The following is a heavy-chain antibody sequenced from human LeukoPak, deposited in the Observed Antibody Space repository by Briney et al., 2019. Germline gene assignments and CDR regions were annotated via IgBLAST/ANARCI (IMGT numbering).Heavy chain of an antibody. J-gene: IGHJ4*02. CDR1: GYTLTELS. Sequence: ASVNVSCTVSGYTLTELSMHWVRQAPGKGLEWMGGFDPEDGETIYAQKFQGRVTMTEDTSTDTAYMELSSLRSEDTAVYYCATGPPSITPYYFDYWGQGTLVTVSS. V-gene: IGHV1-24*01. CDR2: FDPEDGET. D-gene: IGHD3-10*01. CDR3: ATGPPSITPYYFDY.